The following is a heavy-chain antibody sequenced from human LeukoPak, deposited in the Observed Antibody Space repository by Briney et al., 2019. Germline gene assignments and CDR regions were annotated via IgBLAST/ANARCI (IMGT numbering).Heavy chain of an antibody. CDR1: GFTFSSYS. Sequence: SGGSLRLSCVVSGFTFSSYSMIWVRQAPGKGLQCVANMKKDGSETKYVESVKGRFTISRDNAKNSLYLQMNSLRAEDTAVYYCGRHRSGSGTYFIDYWGQGTLVSVSS. V-gene: IGHV3-7*01. CDR2: MKKDGSET. CDR3: GRHRSGSGTYFIDY. J-gene: IGHJ4*02. D-gene: IGHD3-10*01.